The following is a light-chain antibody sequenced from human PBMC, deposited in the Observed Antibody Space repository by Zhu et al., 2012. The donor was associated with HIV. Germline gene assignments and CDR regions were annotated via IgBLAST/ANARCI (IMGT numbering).Light chain of an antibody. CDR1: QSISHSY. CDR2: GAS. CDR3: QQYGSSPHT. V-gene: IGKV3-20*01. Sequence: EIVLTQSPVTLSLSPGERATLSCRASQSISHSYLAWYQQKAGQTPRLLIYGASSRATGIPDRFSGSGSGTDFTLTISRLEPEDFAVYYCQQYGSSPHTFGGGTKVEIK. J-gene: IGKJ4*01.